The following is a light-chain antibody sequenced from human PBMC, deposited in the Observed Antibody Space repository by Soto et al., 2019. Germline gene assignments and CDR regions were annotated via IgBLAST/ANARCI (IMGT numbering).Light chain of an antibody. CDR1: QSVSSN. V-gene: IGKV3-20*01. J-gene: IGKJ1*01. Sequence: IVMPQSPATLSVSPGERATLSCMASQSVSSNLAWYQQKPGQAPRLLIYGASTRATGIPDRFSGGGSGTGFTLTISRLEPEDFAVYFCHQYGDSPQTFGQGTKVDI. CDR3: HQYGDSPQT. CDR2: GAS.